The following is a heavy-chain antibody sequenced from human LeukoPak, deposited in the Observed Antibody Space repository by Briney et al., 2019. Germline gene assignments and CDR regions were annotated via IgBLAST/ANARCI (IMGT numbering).Heavy chain of an antibody. Sequence: PSQTLSLTCTVSGGSIHSGGFYWSWIRQHPGKGLEWIGYIYYSGSTYYDPSLKSRLTISVDTSKNQFSLKLSSVTAADTAVYYCARGPSKRLDYWGQGTLVTVSS. V-gene: IGHV4-31*03. D-gene: IGHD6-6*01. CDR3: ARGPSKRLDY. CDR2: IYYSGST. CDR1: GGSIHSGGFY. J-gene: IGHJ4*02.